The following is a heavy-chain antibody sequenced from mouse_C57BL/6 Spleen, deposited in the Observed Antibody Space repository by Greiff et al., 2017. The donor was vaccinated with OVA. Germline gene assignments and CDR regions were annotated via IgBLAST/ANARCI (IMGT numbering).Heavy chain of an antibody. V-gene: IGHV1-62-2*01. CDR2: FYPGSGSI. CDR3: ARHEEGNYYGSSDHFDV. CDR1: GYTFTEYT. J-gene: IGHJ1*03. D-gene: IGHD1-1*01. Sequence: QVQLQQSGAELVKPGASVKLSCKASGYTFTEYTIHWVKQRSGQGLEWIGWFYPGSGSIKYNEKFKDKATLTADKSSSTVYMELSRLTSEDSAVYVCARHEEGNYYGSSDHFDVWGTGTTVTVSS.